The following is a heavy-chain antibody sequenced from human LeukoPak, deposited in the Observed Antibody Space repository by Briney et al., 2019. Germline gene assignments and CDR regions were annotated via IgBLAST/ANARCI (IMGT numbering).Heavy chain of an antibody. Sequence: SETLSLTCAVYGGSFSGYYWSWIRQPPGKGLEWIGEINHSGSTNYNPSLKSRVTISVDTSKNQFSLKLSSVTAADTAVYYCARQQAQWLASGPQDYWGQGTLVTVSS. CDR1: GGSFSGYY. V-gene: IGHV4-34*01. D-gene: IGHD6-19*01. CDR3: ARQQAQWLASGPQDY. J-gene: IGHJ4*02. CDR2: INHSGST.